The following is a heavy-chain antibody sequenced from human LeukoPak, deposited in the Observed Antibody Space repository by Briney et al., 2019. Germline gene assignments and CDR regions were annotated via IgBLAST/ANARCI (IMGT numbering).Heavy chain of an antibody. CDR2: INNDGRST. J-gene: IGHJ5*02. Sequence: GGSLRLSCAASGFTFSSYWMHWVRQAAGKGLVWVSRINNDGRSTTHADSVKGRFTISRDNAKNTLYLQMNSLRAEDTAVYYCVSGAYYSDRGGYLHHWGQGTLVTVSS. CDR3: VSGAYYSDRGGYLHH. CDR1: GFTFSSYW. V-gene: IGHV3-74*01. D-gene: IGHD3-22*01.